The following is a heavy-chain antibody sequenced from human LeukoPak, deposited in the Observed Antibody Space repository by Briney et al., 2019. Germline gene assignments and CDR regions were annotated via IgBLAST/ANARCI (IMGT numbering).Heavy chain of an antibody. D-gene: IGHD3-22*01. J-gene: IGHJ3*02. V-gene: IGHV4-39*01. CDR3: ARNYYYDSSGYYRSAFDI. CDR2: IYYSGST. CDR1: GGSISSSSYY. Sequence: PSETLSLTCTVSGGSISSSSYYWGWIRQPPWKGLEWIGSIYYSGSTYYNPSLKSRVTISVDTSKNQFSLKLSSVTAADTAVYYCARNYYYDSSGYYRSAFDIWGQGTMLTVSS.